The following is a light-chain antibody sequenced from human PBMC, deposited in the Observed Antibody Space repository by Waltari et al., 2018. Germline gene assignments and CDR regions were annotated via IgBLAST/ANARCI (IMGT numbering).Light chain of an antibody. CDR2: GAS. J-gene: IGKJ3*01. Sequence: EIVMTQSPATLSVSPGERATLSCRASQSVSRNLAWYQQKPGQTPRLLSCGASTSATGIPARFSGSGSATEFTLTISSLQSEDFAVYYCQQYNNSFTFGPGTKVDIK. CDR3: QQYNNSFT. V-gene: IGKV3-15*01. CDR1: QSVSRN.